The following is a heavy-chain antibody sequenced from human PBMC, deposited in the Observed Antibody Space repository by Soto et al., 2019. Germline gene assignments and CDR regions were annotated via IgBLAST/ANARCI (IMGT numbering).Heavy chain of an antibody. CDR3: ARRMATTHWYFDL. D-gene: IGHD5-12*01. CDR1: GGSISSGDYY. CDR2: IYYSGST. V-gene: IGHV4-30-4*01. J-gene: IGHJ2*01. Sequence: QVQLQESGPGLVKPSQTLSLTCTVSGGSISSGDYYWSWIRQPPGKGLEWIGYIYYSGSTYYNPSLKSRVTISVDTSKIQFSLKLSSVTAADTAVYYCARRMATTHWYFDLWGRGTLVTVSS.